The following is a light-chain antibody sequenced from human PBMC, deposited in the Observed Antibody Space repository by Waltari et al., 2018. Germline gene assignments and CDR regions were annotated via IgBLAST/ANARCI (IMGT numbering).Light chain of an antibody. CDR3: QQRSNWWT. J-gene: IGKJ1*01. Sequence: ETVLTQSPATLSLSPGERATLSCRASRSVGTYLDWYQHRPGQAPRLLIYDASKRATGIPARFSGSGSGTDFTLTFTSLDPEDFAVYYCQQRSNWWTFGQGTKVEIK. CDR2: DAS. CDR1: RSVGTY. V-gene: IGKV3-11*01.